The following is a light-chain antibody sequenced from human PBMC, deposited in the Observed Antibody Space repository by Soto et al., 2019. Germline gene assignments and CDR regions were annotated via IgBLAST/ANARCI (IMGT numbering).Light chain of an antibody. CDR2: GAS. V-gene: IGKV1-12*01. Sequence: DRQSAESAYTLPAAVGDRVTITCRASQDIAGYLAWYQHKPGRTPELLIHGASRLQSGVPARFSCSGSGTEFALGLRSLHSYCFAPSNCEPPCTSPMTLGRGTRLEIK. CDR3: EPPCTSPMT. CDR1: QDIAGY. J-gene: IGKJ5*01.